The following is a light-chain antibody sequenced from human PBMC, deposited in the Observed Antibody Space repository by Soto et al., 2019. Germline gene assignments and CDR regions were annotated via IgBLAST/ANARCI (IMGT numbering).Light chain of an antibody. Sequence: QSVLTQPASVSGSPGQSITISCSGTNSDVGGYNYVSWYQQHPAKAPKLMIYDVSYRTSGISNRFSGSKADNTASLTISGLQAEGEADYYCSSYTTSSLYVFGTGTKVTVL. CDR1: NSDVGGYNY. CDR3: SSYTTSSLYV. V-gene: IGLV2-14*01. J-gene: IGLJ1*01. CDR2: DVS.